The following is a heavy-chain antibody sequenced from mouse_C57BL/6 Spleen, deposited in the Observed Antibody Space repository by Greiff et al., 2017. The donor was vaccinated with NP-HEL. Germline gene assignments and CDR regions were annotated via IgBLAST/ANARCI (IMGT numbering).Heavy chain of an antibody. Sequence: EVQLQQSGPELVKPGASVKIPCKASGYTFTDYNMDWVKQSHGKSLEWIGDINPNNGGTIYNQKFKGKATLTVDKSSSTAYMELRSLTSEDTAVYYCARSAYYSNYPSYYFDYWGQGTTLTVSS. D-gene: IGHD2-5*01. CDR3: ARSAYYSNYPSYYFDY. V-gene: IGHV1-18*01. J-gene: IGHJ2*01. CDR2: INPNNGGT. CDR1: GYTFTDYN.